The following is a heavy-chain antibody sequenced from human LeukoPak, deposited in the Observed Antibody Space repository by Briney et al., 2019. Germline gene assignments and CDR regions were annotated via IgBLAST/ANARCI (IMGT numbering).Heavy chain of an antibody. Sequence: GESLKISCKGSGYSFTSYWIGWVRQMPGKGLEWMGIIYPGDSDTRYSPSFQGQVTISADKSIGTAYLQWSSLKASDTAMYYCARLSPRYWSSTSCYRSPVDPWGQGTLVTVSS. V-gene: IGHV5-51*01. D-gene: IGHD2-2*01. CDR1: GYSFTSYW. J-gene: IGHJ5*02. CDR3: ARLSPRYWSSTSCYRSPVDP. CDR2: IYPGDSDT.